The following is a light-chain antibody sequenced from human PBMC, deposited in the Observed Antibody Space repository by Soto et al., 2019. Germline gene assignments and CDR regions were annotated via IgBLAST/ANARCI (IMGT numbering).Light chain of an antibody. Sequence: QSALTQPASVSGAPGQSVTISCTGTSSNVGGYNDVSWYQQHPGTAPKLMIYEVSNRPSGVPNRFSGSKSGNAASLTIAGLQAEEEDYYYCSSDASRSALVFGGGTKLTVL. CDR1: SSNVGGYND. CDR2: EVS. CDR3: SSDASRSALV. V-gene: IGLV2-14*01. J-gene: IGLJ2*01.